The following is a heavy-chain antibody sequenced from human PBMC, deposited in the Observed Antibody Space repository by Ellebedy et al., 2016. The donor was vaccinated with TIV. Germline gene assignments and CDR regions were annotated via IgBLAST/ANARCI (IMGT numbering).Heavy chain of an antibody. CDR2: ISNDGSST. J-gene: IGHJ4*02. CDR1: GFTFSGYW. V-gene: IGHV3-74*01. CDR3: TPWGLGGY. Sequence: GESLKISCAASGFTFSGYWMHWVRQAPGRGLVWVSRISNDGSSTSHADSVKGRFTISRDNAKNTLYLQMNSLRVEDTAAYYCTPWGLGGYWGQGALVTVSS. D-gene: IGHD2-21*01.